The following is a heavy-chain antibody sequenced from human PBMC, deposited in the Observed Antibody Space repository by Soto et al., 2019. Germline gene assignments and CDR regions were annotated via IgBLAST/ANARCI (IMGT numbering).Heavy chain of an antibody. Sequence: EVQLVESGGGLVQPGGSLRLSCAASGFTFSSYSMNWVRQAPGKGLEWVSYISSSSSTIYYADSVKGRFTISRDNAKNPLYLQMNSLRAEDTAVYYCASSLVVPAPYYMDVWGKGTTVTVSS. CDR1: GFTFSSYS. CDR2: ISSSSSTI. V-gene: IGHV3-48*01. J-gene: IGHJ6*03. D-gene: IGHD2-2*01. CDR3: ASSLVVPAPYYMDV.